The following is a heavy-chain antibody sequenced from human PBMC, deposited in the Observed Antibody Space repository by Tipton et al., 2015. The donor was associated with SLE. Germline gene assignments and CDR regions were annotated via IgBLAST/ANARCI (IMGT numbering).Heavy chain of an antibody. Sequence: GSLRLSCAASEVAFSTFAMHWVRQAPGKGLEWVSVIYSGGTTTYYADSVKGRVAISRDDSKSTLYLQMNSLRAEDTAVYYCARAPNWFDPWGQGTLVTVSS. V-gene: IGHV3-23*03. J-gene: IGHJ5*02. CDR1: EVAFSTFA. CDR3: ARAPNWFDP. CDR2: IYSGGTTT.